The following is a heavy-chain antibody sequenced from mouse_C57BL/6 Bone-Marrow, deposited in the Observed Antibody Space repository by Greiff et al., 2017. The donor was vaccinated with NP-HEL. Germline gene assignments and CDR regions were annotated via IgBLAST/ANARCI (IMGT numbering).Heavy chain of an antibody. D-gene: IGHD1-1*01. CDR1: GYTFTSYW. V-gene: IGHV1-5*01. CDR3: TRRKFITTVVATGDYFDY. CDR2: IYPGNSDT. Sequence: EVQLQQSGTVLARPGASVKMSCKTSGYTFTSYWMHWVKQRPGQGLEWIGAIYPGNSDTSYNQKFKGKAKLTAVTSASTAYMELSSLTNEDSAVYYCTRRKFITTVVATGDYFDYWGQGTTLTVSS. J-gene: IGHJ2*01.